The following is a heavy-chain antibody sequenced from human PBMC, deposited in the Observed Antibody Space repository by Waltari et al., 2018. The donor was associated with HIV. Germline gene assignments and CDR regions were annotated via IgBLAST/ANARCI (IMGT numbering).Heavy chain of an antibody. CDR3: ARVPYYYDTSAYPDY. D-gene: IGHD3-22*01. V-gene: IGHV1-2*02. CDR2: INPNSGGT. Sequence: QVQLVQSGAEVKKPGASVKVSCKASGYTFTGYYMHWVRQAPGQGLEWMGWINPNSGGTNYAQKFQGMVTMTRDTSITTAYMEVSRLRSDDTAVYYCARVPYYYDTSAYPDYWGQGTLVTVSS. CDR1: GYTFTGYY. J-gene: IGHJ4*02.